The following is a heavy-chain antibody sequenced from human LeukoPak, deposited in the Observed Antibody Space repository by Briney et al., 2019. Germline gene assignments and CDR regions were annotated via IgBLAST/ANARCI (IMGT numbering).Heavy chain of an antibody. CDR3: ARLPQWGGTYHFDY. J-gene: IGHJ4*02. V-gene: IGHV5-51*01. D-gene: IGHD1-26*01. CDR2: IYPGDSDT. Sequence: GASLQISCKGSGYSFTNHWIGWVRQMPGKGLEWMGIIYPGDSDTRYSPSFQGQVTISADKSISTAYLQWSSLKASDTAMYYCARLPQWGGTYHFDYWGQGTLLTVSS. CDR1: GYSFTNHW.